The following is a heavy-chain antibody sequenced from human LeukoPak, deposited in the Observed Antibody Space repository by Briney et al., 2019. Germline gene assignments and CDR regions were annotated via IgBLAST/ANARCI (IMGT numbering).Heavy chain of an antibody. D-gene: IGHD3-3*01. V-gene: IGHV3-30*03. Sequence: GGSLRLSCAASGFTFSSYGMHWVRQAPGKGLEWVAVISYDGSNKYYADSVKGRFTISRDNSKNTLYLQMNSLRAEDTAVYYCARDLWSGTMNDAFDIWGQGTMVTVSS. CDR3: ARDLWSGTMNDAFDI. CDR1: GFTFSSYG. J-gene: IGHJ3*02. CDR2: ISYDGSNK.